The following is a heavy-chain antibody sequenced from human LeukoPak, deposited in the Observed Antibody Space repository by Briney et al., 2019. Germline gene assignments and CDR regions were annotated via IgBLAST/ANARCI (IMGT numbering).Heavy chain of an antibody. CDR3: ATLRNSGWTFDY. Sequence: ASETLSLTCTVSGGSVSSSSYYWGWIRQPPGKGLEWIGSIYYSGSTYYNPSLKSRVTISVDTSKNQFSLKLSSVTAADTAVYYCATLRNSGWTFDYWGQGTLVTVSS. CDR1: GGSVSSSSYY. D-gene: IGHD6-19*01. J-gene: IGHJ4*02. V-gene: IGHV4-39*07. CDR2: IYYSGST.